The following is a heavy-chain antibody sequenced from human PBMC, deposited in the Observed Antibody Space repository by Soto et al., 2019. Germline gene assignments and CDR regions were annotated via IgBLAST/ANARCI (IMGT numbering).Heavy chain of an antibody. CDR1: GFTFSSYA. J-gene: IGHJ4*02. CDR3: AKDLDIVVVPAAIQIGY. V-gene: IGHV3-23*01. CDR2: ISGSGGST. Sequence: PGGSLRLSCAASGFTFSSYAMSWVRQAPGKGLEWVSAISGSGGSTYYADSVKGRFTISRDNSKNTLYLQMNSLRAEDTAVYYCAKDLDIVVVPAAIQIGYWGQGTLVTVSS. D-gene: IGHD2-2*02.